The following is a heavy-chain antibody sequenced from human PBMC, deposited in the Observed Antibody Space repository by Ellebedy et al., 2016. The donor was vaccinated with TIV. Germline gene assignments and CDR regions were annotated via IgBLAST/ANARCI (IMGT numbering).Heavy chain of an antibody. CDR3: ARHPSGSSSKYYYYGMDV. D-gene: IGHD1-26*01. J-gene: IGHJ6*02. V-gene: IGHV5-51*01. Sequence: PGGSLRLSCKGSGYSFTSYWIGWVRQMPGKGLEWMGTIYPGDSYIRYSPSFQGQVTISVDKSISTTYLQWSSLKASDTAMYYCARHPSGSSSKYYYYGMDVWGQGTTVTVSS. CDR2: IYPGDSYI. CDR1: GYSFTSYW.